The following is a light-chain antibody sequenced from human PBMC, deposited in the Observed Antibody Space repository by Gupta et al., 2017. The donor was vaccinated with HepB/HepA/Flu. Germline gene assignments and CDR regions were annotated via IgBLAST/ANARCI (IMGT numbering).Light chain of an antibody. CDR3: QQENNGHPTWT. CDR1: QSVSSN. V-gene: IGKV3-15*01. CDR2: GAS. J-gene: IGKJ1*01. Sequence: EIVMTQSPATLSVSPGERATLSCRARQSVSSNLAWYQQKPGQAPRLLIYGASTRATGSTARFSGSGDGTEVNLTIISRQSEDFEVYYCQQENNGHPTWTFGQGTKVEIK.